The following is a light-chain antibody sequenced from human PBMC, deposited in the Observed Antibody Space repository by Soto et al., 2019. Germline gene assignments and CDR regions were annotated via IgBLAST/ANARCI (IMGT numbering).Light chain of an antibody. CDR2: KDS. V-gene: IGLV3-25*03. Sequence: SYELIQPPSVSVSPGQTARITCPGDALPKQYAYWYQQKPGQAPGLVIYKDSERPSGIPERFSGSSSGTTVTLTISGVQAEDEADYYCQSADSSGTVVFGGGTKVTVL. CDR3: QSADSSGTVV. CDR1: ALPKQY. J-gene: IGLJ2*01.